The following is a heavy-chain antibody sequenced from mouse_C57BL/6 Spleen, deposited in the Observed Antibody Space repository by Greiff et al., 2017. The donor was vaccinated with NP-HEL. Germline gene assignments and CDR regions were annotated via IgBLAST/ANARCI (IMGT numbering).Heavy chain of an antibody. CDR2: ISDGGSYT. V-gene: IGHV5-4*01. Sequence: EVQRVESGGGLVKPGGSLKLSCAASGFTFSSYAMSWVRQTPEKRLEWVATISDGGSYTYYPDNVQGRFTISRDNAKNNLYLQMSHLKSEDTAMYYCAREDYYGSSGYAMDYWGQGTSVTVSS. CDR1: GFTFSSYA. D-gene: IGHD1-1*01. CDR3: AREDYYGSSGYAMDY. J-gene: IGHJ4*01.